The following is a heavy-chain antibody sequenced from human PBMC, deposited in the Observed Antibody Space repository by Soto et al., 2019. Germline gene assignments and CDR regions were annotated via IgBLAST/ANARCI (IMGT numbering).Heavy chain of an antibody. Sequence: GESLKISCKGSGYSFTSYWIGWVRQMPGKGLELMGIIYPGDSDTRYSPSFQGQVTISADKSISTAYLQWSSLKASDTAMYYCARTAAAGKDYCGMDVWGQGTTVTVSS. CDR2: IYPGDSDT. CDR1: GYSFTSYW. D-gene: IGHD6-13*01. V-gene: IGHV5-51*01. CDR3: ARTAAAGKDYCGMDV. J-gene: IGHJ6*02.